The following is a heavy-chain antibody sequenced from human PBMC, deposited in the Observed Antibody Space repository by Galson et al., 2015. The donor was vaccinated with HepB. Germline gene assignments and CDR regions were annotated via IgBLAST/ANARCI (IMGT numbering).Heavy chain of an antibody. J-gene: IGHJ4*02. CDR2: INSDGTNT. Sequence: SLRLSCAVSGFTFRTYWMHWVRQAPGKGLEWVSRINSDGTNTSYAASVEGRFTISRDNAKNTLYLQMNSLRAEDTAVYYCASLGVTVPNYQDYWGQGALVTVSS. V-gene: IGHV3-74*01. D-gene: IGHD3-3*01. CDR3: ASLGVTVPNYQDY. CDR1: GFTFRTYW.